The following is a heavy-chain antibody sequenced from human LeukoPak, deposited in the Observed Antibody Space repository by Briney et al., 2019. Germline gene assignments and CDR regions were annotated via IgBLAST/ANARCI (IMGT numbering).Heavy chain of an antibody. V-gene: IGHV5-51*01. CDR2: IYPGDSDT. CDR1: GYSFTSYW. J-gene: IGHJ4*02. CDR3: ARQGMVRGVIEYFDY. D-gene: IGHD3-10*01. Sequence: GESLKISCKGSGYSFTSYWIGWVRQMPGKGLEWMGIIYPGDSDTRYSPSFQGQVSISADSSISTAYLQWSSLKASDTAMYYCARQGMVRGVIEYFDYWGQGTLVTVSS.